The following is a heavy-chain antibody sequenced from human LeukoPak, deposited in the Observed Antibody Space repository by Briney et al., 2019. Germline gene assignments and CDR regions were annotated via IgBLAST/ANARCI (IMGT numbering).Heavy chain of an antibody. CDR1: GFTFSNYW. D-gene: IGHD2-15*01. V-gene: IGHV3-7*01. Sequence: QPGGSLRLSCAASGFTFSNYWMTWVRQAPGKGLEWVANIKQDGTKKYYVDSVKGRFTISRDNAENSLYLQMNSLRAEDTAVYYCTRDTGCPGGTCYSFYDYWGQGTLVTVSS. CDR3: TRDTGCPGGTCYSFYDY. CDR2: IKQDGTKK. J-gene: IGHJ4*02.